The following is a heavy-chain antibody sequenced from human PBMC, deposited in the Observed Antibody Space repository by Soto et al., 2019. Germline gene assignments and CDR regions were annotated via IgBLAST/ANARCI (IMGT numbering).Heavy chain of an antibody. D-gene: IGHD4-17*01. Sequence: QVQLVQSGAEVKKPGASVKVSCKASGYTFTSYYMHWVRQAPGQGLEWMGIINPSGDSTSYAQKFHGRVTMTRDTSTSTVYMELSSLRSEDTAVYYCARDGLYGDYGHYWGQGTLVTVSS. V-gene: IGHV1-46*01. CDR2: INPSGDST. CDR3: ARDGLYGDYGHY. CDR1: GYTFTSYY. J-gene: IGHJ4*02.